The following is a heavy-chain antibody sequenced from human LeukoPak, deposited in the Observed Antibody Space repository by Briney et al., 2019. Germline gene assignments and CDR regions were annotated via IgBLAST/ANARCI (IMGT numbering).Heavy chain of an antibody. CDR1: GGSISSYY. CDR3: ARDRYYYDSSGYYSLDY. CDR2: IYTSGGT. V-gene: IGHV4-4*07. J-gene: IGHJ4*02. D-gene: IGHD3-22*01. Sequence: SETLSLTCTVSGGSISSYYWSWIRQPAGKGLEWIGRIYTSGGTNYNPSLKSRVTMSVDTSKNQFSLKLSSVTAADTAVYYCARDRYYYDSSGYYSLDYWGQRTLVTVSS.